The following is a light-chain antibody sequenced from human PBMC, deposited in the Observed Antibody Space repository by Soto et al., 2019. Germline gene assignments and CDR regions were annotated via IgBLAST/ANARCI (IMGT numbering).Light chain of an antibody. V-gene: IGKV1-39*01. CDR1: QSLSSY. CDR3: KHYYINPPYT. Sequence: DIQMTQSPSSLSASVGDRVTITCRTSQSLSSYLNWYPQKPGKDPNLLIYAASSLQSGVTSRFLRTGSGTDYTLIISILPPEDVPTYRYKHYYINPPYTSGQRTMLEIK. J-gene: IGKJ2*01. CDR2: AAS.